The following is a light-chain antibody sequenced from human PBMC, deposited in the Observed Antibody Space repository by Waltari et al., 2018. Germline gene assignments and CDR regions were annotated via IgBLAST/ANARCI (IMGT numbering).Light chain of an antibody. Sequence: QSVLTQPPSVSGAPGQRVSISCTGSGSNLGAGYAVHWYQQHPGKAPKLLIYGTSTRPPGVPDRFLGSQSGTSASLAITALQAEDEAEYYCQSYDTSLSVVFGGGTKLTVL. CDR2: GTS. CDR1: GSNLGAGYA. CDR3: QSYDTSLSVV. V-gene: IGLV1-40*01. J-gene: IGLJ2*01.